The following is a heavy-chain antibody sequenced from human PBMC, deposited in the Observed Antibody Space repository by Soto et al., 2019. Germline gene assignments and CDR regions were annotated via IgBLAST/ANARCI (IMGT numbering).Heavy chain of an antibody. J-gene: IGHJ3*02. CDR1: GYTFTSYD. CDR3: ARGRRAVTNAFDI. V-gene: IGHV1-8*01. D-gene: IGHD6-19*01. Sequence: GASVKVSCKASGYTFTSYDINWVRQATGQGLEWMGWMNPNSGNTGYAQKFQGRVTMTRNTSISTAYMGLSSLRSEDTAVYYCARGRRAVTNAFDIWGQGTMVTVSS. CDR2: MNPNSGNT.